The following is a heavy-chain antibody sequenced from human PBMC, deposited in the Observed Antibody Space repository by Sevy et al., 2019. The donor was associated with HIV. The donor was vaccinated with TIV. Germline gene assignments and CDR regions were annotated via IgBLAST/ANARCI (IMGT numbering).Heavy chain of an antibody. CDR2: IIPIFGTA. CDR1: GGTFSSYA. D-gene: IGHD4-17*01. V-gene: IGHV1-69*13. Sequence: ASVKVSCKASGGTFSSYAISWVRQAPGQGLEWMGGIIPIFGTANRAQKFQGRVTITADESTSTAYMELSSLRSEDTAVYYCARGIYDYGDYESFSRFDPWGQGTLVTVSS. J-gene: IGHJ5*02. CDR3: ARGIYDYGDYESFSRFDP.